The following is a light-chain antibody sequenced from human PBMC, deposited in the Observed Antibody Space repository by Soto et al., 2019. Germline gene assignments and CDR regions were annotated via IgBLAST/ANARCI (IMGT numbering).Light chain of an antibody. J-gene: IGKJ1*01. Sequence: VDRATLSCRASQSVTSDYLAWYQQKPGQAPRLLIYGAXXRXXGIPDRFSGSGSGTDFTLTISRLEPEDFAVYYCHQYDSWTFGQGTKVDIK. CDR3: HQYDSWT. CDR1: QSVTSDY. V-gene: IGKV3-20*01. CDR2: GAX.